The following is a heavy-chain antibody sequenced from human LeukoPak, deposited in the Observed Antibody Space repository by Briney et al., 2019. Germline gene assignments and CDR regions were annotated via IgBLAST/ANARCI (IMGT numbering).Heavy chain of an antibody. CDR2: IWYDGSNK. J-gene: IGHJ3*02. Sequence: RSLRLSCAASGFTFSSYGMHWVRQAPGKGLEWVAVIWYDGSNKYYADSVKGRFTISRDNFKNTLYLQMNSLRAEDTAVYYCARIGVEMATTDAFDIWGQGTMVTVSS. V-gene: IGHV3-33*01. CDR1: GFTFSSYG. D-gene: IGHD5-12*01. CDR3: ARIGVEMATTDAFDI.